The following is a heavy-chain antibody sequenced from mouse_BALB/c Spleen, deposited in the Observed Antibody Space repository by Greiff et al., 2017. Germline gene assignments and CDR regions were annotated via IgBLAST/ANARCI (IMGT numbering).Heavy chain of an antibody. Sequence: EVKLVESGGDLVKPGGSLKLSCAASGFTFSSYGMSWVRQTPDKRLEWVASISSGGSTYYPDSVKGRFTISRDNARNILYLQMSSLRSEDTAMYYCARVTTVVATFGYSGQSTTLTVSS. CDR3: ARVTTVVATFGY. CDR2: ISSGGST. D-gene: IGHD1-1*01. V-gene: IGHV5-6-5*01. CDR1: GFTFSSYG. J-gene: IGHJ2*01.